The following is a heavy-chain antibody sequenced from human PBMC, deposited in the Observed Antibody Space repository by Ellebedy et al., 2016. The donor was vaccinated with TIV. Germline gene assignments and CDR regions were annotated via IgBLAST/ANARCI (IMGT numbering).Heavy chain of an antibody. CDR1: GYSFTSYW. J-gene: IGHJ4*02. CDR2: IHPGNSDT. Sequence: KVSCKGSGYSFTSYWIGWVRQLPGKGLEWTGMIHPGNSDTRYSPSFQGQVTISADKSISTAYLQWSSLKASDTAMYYCATSRLGASDYYSWGQGTLVTVSA. CDR3: ATSRLGASDYYS. D-gene: IGHD5-12*01. V-gene: IGHV5-51*01.